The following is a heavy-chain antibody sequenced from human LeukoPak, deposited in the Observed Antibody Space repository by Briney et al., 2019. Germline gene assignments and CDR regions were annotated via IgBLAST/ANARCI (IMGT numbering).Heavy chain of an antibody. CDR1: GGSFSGYY. J-gene: IGHJ4*02. CDR3: ARRRYFDY. Sequence: SETLSLTCAVYGGSFSGYYWSWIRQPPGKGLEWIGEINHRGSTNYNPSLKSRVTVSLDTSKNQFSLKLSSVTAADTAVYYCARRRYFDYWGQGTLVTVSS. CDR2: INHRGST. V-gene: IGHV4-34*01.